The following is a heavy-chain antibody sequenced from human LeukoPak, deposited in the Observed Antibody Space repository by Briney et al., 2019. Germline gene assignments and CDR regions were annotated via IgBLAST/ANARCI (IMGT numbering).Heavy chain of an antibody. V-gene: IGHV3-21*01. CDR1: GFTFSSYS. J-gene: IGHJ3*02. CDR2: ISSGTSYI. Sequence: PGGSLRLSCAASGFTFSSYSMNWVRQAPGKGLEWVSSISSGTSYIYYADSVKGRFTISRDNTKNSLYLQMNSLRAEDTAVYYCARGYSGGYYLIDAFDIWGQGTMVTVSS. CDR3: ARGYSGGYYLIDAFDI. D-gene: IGHD1-26*01.